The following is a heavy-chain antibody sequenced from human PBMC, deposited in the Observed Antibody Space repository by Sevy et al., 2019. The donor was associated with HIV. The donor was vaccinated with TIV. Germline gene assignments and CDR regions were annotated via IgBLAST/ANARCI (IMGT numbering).Heavy chain of an antibody. J-gene: IGHJ4*02. V-gene: IGHV3-49*03. CDR2: ITRNSYEAYGGTT. CDR3: ARGLATADTPEYYFDS. CDR1: GFTFDDYA. D-gene: IGHD5-12*01. Sequence: GGSLRLSCTTSGFTFDDYAMSWFRQAPGKGLEWVAFITRNSYEAYGGTTHYAASVMGRFIISRDDSKTIAYLQMNSLKSEDTAVYYCARGLATADTPEYYFDSWGQGTLVTVSS.